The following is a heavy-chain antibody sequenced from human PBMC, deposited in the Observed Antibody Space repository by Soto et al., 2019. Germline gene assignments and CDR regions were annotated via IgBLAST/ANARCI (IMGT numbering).Heavy chain of an antibody. Sequence: EVQLVESGGALVQAGGSLRLSCAASGFPFSSFWMHWVRQAPGKGLVWVSRIKSDGSSISYADSVKGRFTISRDNARNTLYLQMNSLRVEDTAVYYCTRDRGILVFDPWGQGTLVSVSS. CDR3: TRDRGILVFDP. J-gene: IGHJ5*02. D-gene: IGHD3-10*01. V-gene: IGHV3-74*01. CDR1: GFPFSSFW. CDR2: IKSDGSSI.